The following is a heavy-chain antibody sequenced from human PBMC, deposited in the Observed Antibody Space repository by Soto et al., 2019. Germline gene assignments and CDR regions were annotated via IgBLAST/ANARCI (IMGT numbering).Heavy chain of an antibody. CDR2: IYTSGST. CDR3: ARELRTEYSSSWYRFDY. J-gene: IGHJ4*02. Sequence: SETLSLTCTVSGGSISSYYWSWIRQPAGKGLEWIGRIYTSGSTNYNPSLKSRVTMSVDTSKNQFSLKLSSVTAADTAVYYCARELRTEYSSSWYRFDYWGQGTIVTV. V-gene: IGHV4-4*07. CDR1: GGSISSYY. D-gene: IGHD6-13*01.